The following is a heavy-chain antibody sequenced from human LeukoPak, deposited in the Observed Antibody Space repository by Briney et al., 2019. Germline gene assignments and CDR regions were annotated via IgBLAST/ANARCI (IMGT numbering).Heavy chain of an antibody. Sequence: SETLSLTCAVYGGSFSGYYWSWIRQPPGKGLEWIGRIYTSGSTNYNPSLKSRVTISVDTSKNQFSLKLSSVAAADTAVYYCATTPQRGYSYGWGTDAFDIWGQGTMVTVSS. J-gene: IGHJ3*02. CDR2: IYTSGST. CDR3: ATTPQRGYSYGWGTDAFDI. V-gene: IGHV4-59*10. D-gene: IGHD5-18*01. CDR1: GGSFSGYY.